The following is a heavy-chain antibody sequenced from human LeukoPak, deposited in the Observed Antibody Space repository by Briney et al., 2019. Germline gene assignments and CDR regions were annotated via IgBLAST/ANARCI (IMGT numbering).Heavy chain of an antibody. V-gene: IGHV3-48*04. CDR1: GFTFSSYS. D-gene: IGHD6-19*01. CDR3: ACSGWHAALDY. J-gene: IGHJ4*02. Sequence: GGSLRLSCAASGFTFSSYSMMWVRQAPGKGLEWVSYISSSSTTIHYADSAKGRFTISRDNAKNSLYLQMNSLRAEDTAVYYCACSGWHAALDYWGQGTLVTVSS. CDR2: ISSSSTTI.